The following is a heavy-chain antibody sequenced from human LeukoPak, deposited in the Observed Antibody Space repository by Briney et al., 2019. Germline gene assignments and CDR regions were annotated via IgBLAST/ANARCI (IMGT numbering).Heavy chain of an antibody. J-gene: IGHJ4*02. CDR1: GGSISSGSYY. CDR2: IYTSGST. D-gene: IGHD6-6*01. V-gene: IGHV4-61*02. CDR3: ARGRLAARPGGY. Sequence: SQTLSLTCTVSGGSISSGSYYWSWIRQPAGKGLEWIGRIYTSGSTNYNPSLKSRVTISVDTSKNQFSLKLSSVTAADTAVYYCARGRLAARPGGYWGQGTLVTVSS.